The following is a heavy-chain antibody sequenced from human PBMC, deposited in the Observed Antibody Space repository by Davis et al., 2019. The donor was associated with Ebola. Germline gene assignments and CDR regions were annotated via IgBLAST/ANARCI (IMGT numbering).Heavy chain of an antibody. V-gene: IGHV3-23*01. D-gene: IGHD6-19*01. CDR3: ARSSAYSSGWYYFDY. Sequence: GESLKISCAASGFTFSSYAMSWVRQAPGKGLEWVSAISGSGGSTYYADSVKGRFTISRDNSKNTLYLQMNSLRAEDTAVYYCARSSAYSSGWYYFDYWGQGTLVTVSS. CDR2: ISGSGGST. J-gene: IGHJ4*02. CDR1: GFTFSSYA.